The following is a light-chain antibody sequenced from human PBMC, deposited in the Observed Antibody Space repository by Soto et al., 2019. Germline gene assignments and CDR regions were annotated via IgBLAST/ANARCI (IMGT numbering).Light chain of an antibody. CDR1: SSDVGGYNY. CDR2: DVS. J-gene: IGLJ1*01. V-gene: IGLV2-14*01. Sequence: QSALTQPASVSGSPGQSITISCTGTSSDVGGYNYVSWYQQHPGKAPKLMIYDVSNRPSGVSNRFSGSKSGNTASLTISGLQAEDEADYYCSSYTGSSTGFGTGTKVTVL. CDR3: SSYTGSSTG.